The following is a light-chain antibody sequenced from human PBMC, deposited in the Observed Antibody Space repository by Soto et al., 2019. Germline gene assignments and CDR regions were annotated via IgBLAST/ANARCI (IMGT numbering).Light chain of an antibody. V-gene: IGKV1-5*01. CDR3: QQYASYWT. Sequence: TQSPSSLSASVGDRVTITCRASQSISRWLAWYQQKPGKAPKLLIYDVSSLEGGVPSRFSGSGSGTDFTLTISRLQPDDSATYYCQQYASYWTFGQGTKVDIK. CDR2: DVS. J-gene: IGKJ1*01. CDR1: QSISRW.